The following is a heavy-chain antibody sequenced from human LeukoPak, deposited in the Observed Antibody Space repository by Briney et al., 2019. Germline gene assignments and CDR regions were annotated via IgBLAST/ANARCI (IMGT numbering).Heavy chain of an antibody. D-gene: IGHD3-10*01. CDR1: GFTFSGFA. J-gene: IGHJ5*02. CDR3: AKGPAVTMLILAPDNWFDP. Sequence: GESLRLSCAASGFTFSGFAMSWVRQAPGKGLEWVSVISDSGGDTHYADSVKGRFTISRDNSKNTLYLQMNSLRAEDTAIYYCAKGPAVTMLILAPDNWFDPWGQGTLVTVSS. CDR2: ISDSGGDT. V-gene: IGHV3-23*01.